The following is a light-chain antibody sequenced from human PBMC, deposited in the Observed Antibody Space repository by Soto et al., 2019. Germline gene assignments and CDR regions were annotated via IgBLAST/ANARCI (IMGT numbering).Light chain of an antibody. Sequence: AIQMTQSPSSLSASVGDRVTITCRASQGIRNDLDWFQQKPGKAPKLLIYAASNLQSGVPARFSGSGSGTDFTLTISILQPEDFATYYCLQKYSYPFTFGPGTKVDI. J-gene: IGKJ3*01. CDR3: LQKYSYPFT. V-gene: IGKV1-6*01. CDR1: QGIRND. CDR2: AAS.